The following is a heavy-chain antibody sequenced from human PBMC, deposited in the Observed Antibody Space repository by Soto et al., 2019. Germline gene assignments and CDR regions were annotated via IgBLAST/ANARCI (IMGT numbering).Heavy chain of an antibody. J-gene: IGHJ3*02. Sequence: ASVKVSCKASGYTFTSYYIHWVRQAPGQGLEWMGIINPSGGSTTYAQRFQGRVTMTRDTSKNQLSLKLSSVTAADTAVYYCAGASTWHPGAFDIWGQGTTVTVSS. CDR2: INPSGGST. V-gene: IGHV1-46*01. CDR1: GYTFTSYY. D-gene: IGHD5-12*01. CDR3: AGASTWHPGAFDI.